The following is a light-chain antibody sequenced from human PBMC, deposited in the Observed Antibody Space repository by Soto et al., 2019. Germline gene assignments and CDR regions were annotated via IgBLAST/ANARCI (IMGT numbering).Light chain of an antibody. CDR2: KAS. CDR3: QQYDHYPIT. Sequence: DIQRTQSPSSLSSSVGNRVPIPCRASQNINNWLAWYKQKPGKAPKPLIYKASSLENGVPSRFSGSGSGTDFTLTISSLQPDDLESYYCQQYDHYPITFGQGTRLEIK. CDR1: QNINNW. V-gene: IGKV1-5*03. J-gene: IGKJ5*01.